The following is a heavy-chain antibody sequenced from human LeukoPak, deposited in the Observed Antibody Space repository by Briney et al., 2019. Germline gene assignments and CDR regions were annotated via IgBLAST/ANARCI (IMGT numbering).Heavy chain of an antibody. CDR2: ISYDGSNK. CDR1: GFTFNDYR. Sequence: GGSLRLSCAASGFTFNDYRMHWVRQAPGKGLEWVAVISYDGSNKYYADSVKGRFTISRDNSKNTLYLQMNSLRAEDTAVYYCARKGSGNFFDYWGQGTLVTVSS. CDR3: ARKGSGNFFDY. J-gene: IGHJ4*02. V-gene: IGHV3-30-3*01. D-gene: IGHD1-26*01.